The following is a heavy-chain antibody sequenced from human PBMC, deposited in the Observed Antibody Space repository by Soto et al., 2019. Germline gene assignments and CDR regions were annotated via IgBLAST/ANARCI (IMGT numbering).Heavy chain of an antibody. CDR2: ISGSGGST. Sequence: GGSLRLSCAASGFSFSNFAMSWVRQAPGKGLEWVSAISGSGGSTYYADSVKGRFTISRDNSKNTLYLQMNSLRAEDTAVYYCAKNYDILTGPSGAFDIWGQGTMVTGSS. J-gene: IGHJ3*02. CDR1: GFSFSNFA. D-gene: IGHD3-9*01. V-gene: IGHV3-23*01. CDR3: AKNYDILTGPSGAFDI.